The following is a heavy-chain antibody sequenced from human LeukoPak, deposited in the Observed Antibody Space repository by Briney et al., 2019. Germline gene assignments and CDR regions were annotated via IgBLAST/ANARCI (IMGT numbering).Heavy chain of an antibody. V-gene: IGHV3-23*01. CDR1: GFTFSGYA. D-gene: IGHD3-22*01. Sequence: GGPLRLSCAASGFTFSGYAMSWVRQAPGKGLEWVSAISGSGGSTYYADSVKGRFTISRDNSKNTLYLQMNSLRAEDTAVYYCAKDRLPFYDSSGRGGFDYWGQGTLVTVSS. J-gene: IGHJ4*02. CDR3: AKDRLPFYDSSGRGGFDY. CDR2: ISGSGGST.